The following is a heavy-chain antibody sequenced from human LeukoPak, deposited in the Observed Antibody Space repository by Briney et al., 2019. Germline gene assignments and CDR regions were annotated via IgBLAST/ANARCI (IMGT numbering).Heavy chain of an antibody. V-gene: IGHV3-49*04. CDR2: IRSKAYGGTT. Sequence: GGSLRLSCTASGFTFGDYAMSWVRQAPGKGLEWVGFIRSKAYGGTTEYAASVKGRFTISRDDSKSIAYLQMNSLKTEDTAVYYCTRSPIYGDYVNWGLGTLVTVSS. J-gene: IGHJ4*02. CDR1: GFTFGDYA. CDR3: TRSPIYGDYVN. D-gene: IGHD4-17*01.